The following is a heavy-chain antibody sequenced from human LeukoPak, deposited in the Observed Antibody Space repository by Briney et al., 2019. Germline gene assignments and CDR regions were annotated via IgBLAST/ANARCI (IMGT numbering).Heavy chain of an antibody. J-gene: IGHJ6*04. V-gene: IGHV4-61*02. CDR2: IYTRGST. CDR3: ASSIAVAGTSDGYSGGDV. Sequence: SETLSLTCTVSGGSISSGSYYWSWIRQPAGKGLEWIGRIYTRGSTNYNPSLKSRVTISVDTSKNQFSLKLSSVTAADTAVYYCASSIAVAGTSDGYSGGDVWGKGTTVTVSS. D-gene: IGHD6-19*01. CDR1: GGSISSGSYY.